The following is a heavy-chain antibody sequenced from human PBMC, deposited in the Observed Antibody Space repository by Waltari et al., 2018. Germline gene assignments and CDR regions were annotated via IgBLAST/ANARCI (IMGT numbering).Heavy chain of an antibody. J-gene: IGHJ4*02. CDR1: GFTFSSYW. Sequence: EVQLVESGGGLAQPGGSLRLSCVASGFTFSSYWMHWVRQAPGKGRVWVSRINSEGRTTNYADSVKGRFTISRDNAKNTLYLQMNSLRAEDTAVYYCAKGGGWLQDYWGQGTLVTVSS. CDR2: INSEGRTT. CDR3: AKGGGWLQDY. D-gene: IGHD5-12*01. V-gene: IGHV3-74*01.